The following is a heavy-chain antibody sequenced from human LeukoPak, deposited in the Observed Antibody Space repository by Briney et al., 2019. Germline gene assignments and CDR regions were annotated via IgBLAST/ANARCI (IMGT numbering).Heavy chain of an antibody. J-gene: IGHJ4*02. CDR3: ARPCSGGSCQRDY. D-gene: IGHD2-15*01. V-gene: IGHV5-51*01. CDR2: IYPGDSDT. CDR1: GSRFTSYW. Sequence: GGSLKISCKGSGSRFTSYWIGWVRQMPGKGLEWMGIIYPGDSDTRYSPSFQGQVTISADKSISTAYLQWSSLKASDTAVYYCARPCSGGSCQRDYWGQGTLVTVSS.